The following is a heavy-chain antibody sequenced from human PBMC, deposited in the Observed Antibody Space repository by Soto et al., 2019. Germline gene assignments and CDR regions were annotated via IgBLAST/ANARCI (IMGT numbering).Heavy chain of an antibody. D-gene: IGHD3-10*01. V-gene: IGHV4-59*12. CDR3: ARTMVRGVIGTRWGYYYYGMDV. J-gene: IGHJ6*02. CDR2: IYYSGST. Sequence: SETLSLTCTVSGGSISSYYWSWIRQPPGKGLEWIGYIYYSGSTNYNPSLKSRVTISVDTSKNQFSLKLSSVTAADTAVYYCARTMVRGVIGTRWGYYYYGMDVWGQGTTVTVAS. CDR1: GGSISSYY.